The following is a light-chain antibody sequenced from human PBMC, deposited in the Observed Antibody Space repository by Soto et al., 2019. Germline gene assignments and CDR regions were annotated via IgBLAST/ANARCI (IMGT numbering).Light chain of an antibody. J-gene: IGLJ7*01. CDR3: SSKAGSNSLGVI. Sequence: QSALTQPPSASGSPGQSVAISCTGTSSDVGGYNDVSWYQQHPGKAPKLLIYEVTERPSGVPDRFSGSKSGNTASLTVSGLQADDEADYYCSSKAGSNSLGVIFGGGTQLTVL. CDR1: SSDVGGYND. CDR2: EVT. V-gene: IGLV2-8*01.